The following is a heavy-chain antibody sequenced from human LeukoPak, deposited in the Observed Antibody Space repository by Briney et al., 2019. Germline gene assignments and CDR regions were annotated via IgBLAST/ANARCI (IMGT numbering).Heavy chain of an antibody. CDR2: ISSSGSTI. J-gene: IGHJ4*02. Sequence: GGSLRLSCAASGFTFSSYEMNWVRQAPGKGLEWVSYISSSGSTIYYADSVKGRFTISRDNAKNSLYLQMNSLRAEDTAVYYCARLSMGATLADYWGQGTLVTVSS. CDR1: GFTFSSYE. V-gene: IGHV3-48*03. D-gene: IGHD1-26*01. CDR3: ARLSMGATLADY.